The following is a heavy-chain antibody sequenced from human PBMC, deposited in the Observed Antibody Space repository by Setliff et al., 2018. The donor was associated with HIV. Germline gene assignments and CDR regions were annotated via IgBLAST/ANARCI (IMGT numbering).Heavy chain of an antibody. J-gene: IGHJ6*03. V-gene: IGHV4-4*07. CDR1: GGSISSYY. CDR3: ARGLMSYNFWGGRNDYHYMDV. CDR2: IYTSGST. D-gene: IGHD3-3*01. Sequence: PSETLSLTCTVSGGSISSYYWSWIRQPAGKGLEWIGRIYTSGSTNYNPSLKSRVTMSVDTSKNQFSLKLSSVTAADTAVYYCARGLMSYNFWGGRNDYHYMDVWGKGTTVTV.